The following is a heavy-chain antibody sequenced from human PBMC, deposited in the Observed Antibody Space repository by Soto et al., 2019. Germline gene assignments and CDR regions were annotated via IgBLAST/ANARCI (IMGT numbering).Heavy chain of an antibody. CDR2: ISYSGMP. V-gene: IGHV4-39*01. D-gene: IGHD1-1*01. CDR3: ASHPLNWSDADS. CDR1: GGSMRRSSYY. J-gene: IGHJ4*02. Sequence: KTSETLSLTCTVPGGSMRRSSYYWGWIRQTPGTGLEWIASISYSGMPYYRHSLKGRVAISLDRSQNQFSLRLHSVTAADTGVYYCASHPLNWSDADSWGQGVLVTVSS.